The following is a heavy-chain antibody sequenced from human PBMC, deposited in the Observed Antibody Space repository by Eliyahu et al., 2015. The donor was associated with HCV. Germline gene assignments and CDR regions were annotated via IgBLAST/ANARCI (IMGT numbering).Heavy chain of an antibody. CDR2: ISGSGGST. CDR1: GFSFDTYA. V-gene: IGHV3-23*01. CDR3: VTRGSYFDY. Sequence: EVQLLESGGDLVQPGGSLRLSCAASGFSFDTYAMSWVRQAPGKGLEWVSDISGSGGSTLYADSVNGRFTISRDNSKKTQYLQMDDLRVDDTAVYYCVTRGSYFDYWGQGTLVTVSS. J-gene: IGHJ4*02. D-gene: IGHD1-26*01.